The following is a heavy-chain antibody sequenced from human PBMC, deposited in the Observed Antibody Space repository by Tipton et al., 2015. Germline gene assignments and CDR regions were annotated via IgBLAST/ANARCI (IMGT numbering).Heavy chain of an antibody. CDR2: INDSGKN. D-gene: IGHD3-10*01. J-gene: IGHJ4*02. Sequence: QLVQSGAVVKKPGESLKISCAASGFIFSDYSVNWIRQSPGKGLEWIGEINDSGKNNYNPSLKSRVTISVDTSKSQFFLKLTSVIAADTAVYFCARGRGWRVVDYWGQGTLVTVSS. CDR3: ARGRGWRVVDY. CDR1: GFIFSDYS. V-gene: IGHV4-34*01.